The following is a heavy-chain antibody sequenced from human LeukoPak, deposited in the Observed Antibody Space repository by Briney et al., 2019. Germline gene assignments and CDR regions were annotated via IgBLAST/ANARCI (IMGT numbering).Heavy chain of an antibody. CDR1: GGSISSSRYY. CDR2: IYYSGST. D-gene: IGHD2-15*01. J-gene: IGHJ4*02. V-gene: IGHV4-39*07. Sequence: SETLSLTCTVSGGSISSSRYYWGWIRQPPGKGLEWIGSIYYSGSTYYNPSLKSRVTISVDTSKNQFSLKLSSVTAVDTAVYYCARAPTWSPGYCFDYWGQGTLVTVSS. CDR3: ARAPTWSPGYCFDY.